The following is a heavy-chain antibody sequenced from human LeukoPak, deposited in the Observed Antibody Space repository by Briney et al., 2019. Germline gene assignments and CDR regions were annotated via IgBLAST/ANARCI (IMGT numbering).Heavy chain of an antibody. CDR1: GGSLSPYY. V-gene: IGHV4-4*09. CDR2: TYATGTT. Sequence: SETLSLTSTVSGGSLSPYYWSWIRQPPGRALEWIAYTYATGTTNYNPSLRSRVTISLHTSENLVSLKLTSVTAADTAVYYCARHPPRGYHSADAFDIWGQGTIVTVSS. D-gene: IGHD3-3*01. CDR3: ARHPPRGYHSADAFDI. J-gene: IGHJ3*02.